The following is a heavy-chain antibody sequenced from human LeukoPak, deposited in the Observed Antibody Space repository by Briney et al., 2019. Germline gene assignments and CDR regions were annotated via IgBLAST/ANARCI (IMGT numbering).Heavy chain of an antibody. Sequence: GGSLRLSCAASGFTFSSYAMHWVRQAPGKGLEWVVVISYNGSSKYYADSVKGRFTISRDNAKNSLYLQMNSLRAEDTAVYYCARQTERQVHYYYYYDMDVWGQGTTVTVSS. CDR3: ARQTERQVHYYYYYDMDV. D-gene: IGHD1-26*01. J-gene: IGHJ6*02. CDR1: GFTFSSYA. CDR2: ISYNGSSK. V-gene: IGHV3-30-3*01.